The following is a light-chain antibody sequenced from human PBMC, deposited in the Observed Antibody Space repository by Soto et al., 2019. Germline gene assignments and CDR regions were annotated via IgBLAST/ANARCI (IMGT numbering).Light chain of an antibody. Sequence: EIVLTQSPGTLSLSPGERATLSCRASQSVSFYLAWYQQKPGQAPRLLIYAASSRATGIPDRFSGSGSGTDFTLTISRLEPEDFAVYYCQQYNASPRTFGQGTKVDIK. CDR3: QQYNASPRT. J-gene: IGKJ1*01. V-gene: IGKV3-20*01. CDR1: QSVSFY. CDR2: AAS.